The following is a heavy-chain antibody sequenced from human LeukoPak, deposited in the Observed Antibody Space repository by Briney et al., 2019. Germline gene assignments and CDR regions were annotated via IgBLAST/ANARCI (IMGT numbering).Heavy chain of an antibody. CDR3: GGAATGTVGWFDP. J-gene: IGHJ5*02. V-gene: IGHV4-39*01. D-gene: IGHD6-13*01. Sequence: SETLPLTCTVSGDSVSSSSYYWGWIRQPPGKGLEWIGSIYYSGTTSYNPSLKSRVTISVDTSKNQFSLMLTSVTASDTAVYFCGGAATGTVGWFDPWGQGTLVTVST. CDR1: GDSVSSSSYY. CDR2: IYYSGTT.